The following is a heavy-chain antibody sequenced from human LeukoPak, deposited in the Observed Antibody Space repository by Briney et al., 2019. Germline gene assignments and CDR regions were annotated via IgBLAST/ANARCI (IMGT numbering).Heavy chain of an antibody. Sequence: PSETLSLTCTVSGGSISSYYWSWIRQPPGKGLEWIGYIYYSGSTNYNPSLKSRVTISVDTSKNQFSLKLSSVTAADTAVYYCARHFRVDTAMVVDYWGQGTLVTVSS. V-gene: IGHV4-59*08. CDR3: ARHFRVDTAMVVDY. CDR1: GGSISSYY. D-gene: IGHD5-18*01. J-gene: IGHJ4*02. CDR2: IYYSGST.